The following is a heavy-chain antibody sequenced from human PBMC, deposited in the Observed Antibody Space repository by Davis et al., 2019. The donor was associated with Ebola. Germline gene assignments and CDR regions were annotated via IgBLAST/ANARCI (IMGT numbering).Heavy chain of an antibody. D-gene: IGHD5-12*01. J-gene: IGHJ6*02. CDR1: GFTFSSYG. CDR3: AREMTIYSGYELYYYYYGMDV. CDR2: ISYDGSNK. V-gene: IGHV3-30*03. Sequence: GESLKISCAASGFTFSSYGMHWVRQAPGKGLEWVAVISYDGSNKYYADSVKGRSTISRDNSKNTLYLQMNSLRAEDTAVYYCAREMTIYSGYELYYYYYGMDVWGQGTTVTVSS.